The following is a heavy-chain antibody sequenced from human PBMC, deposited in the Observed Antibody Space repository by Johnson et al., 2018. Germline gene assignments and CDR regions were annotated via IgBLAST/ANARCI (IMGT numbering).Heavy chain of an antibody. Sequence: VQLVESGAEVKKPGSSVKVSCKASGGSSSSYTISWVRQAPGQGLAWMGRIIPIVGITNYAQKFQGRVTISADKSTRTAYMELSSLRSEDTAVYYCARVPVDYSNDEGIRYYYYMDGWGKGTTVTVSS. CDR2: IIPIVGIT. CDR3: ARVPVDYSNDEGIRYYYYMDG. J-gene: IGHJ6*03. V-gene: IGHV1-69*09. D-gene: IGHD4-11*01. CDR1: GGSSSSYT.